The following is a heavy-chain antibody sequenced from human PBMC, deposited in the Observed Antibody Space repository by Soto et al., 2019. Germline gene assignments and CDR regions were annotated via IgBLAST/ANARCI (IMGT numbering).Heavy chain of an antibody. D-gene: IGHD3-22*01. CDR2: INPSGGST. CDR3: ARVPYYYDSSGYHRAFDI. J-gene: IGHJ3*02. V-gene: IGHV1-46*01. CDR1: GYTFTSYY. Sequence: ASVKVSCKASGYTFTSYYMHWVRQAPGQGLEWMGIINPSGGSTSYAQKFQGRVTMTRDTSTSTVYMELSSLRSEDTAVYYCARVPYYYDSSGYHRAFDIWGQGTMVTVS.